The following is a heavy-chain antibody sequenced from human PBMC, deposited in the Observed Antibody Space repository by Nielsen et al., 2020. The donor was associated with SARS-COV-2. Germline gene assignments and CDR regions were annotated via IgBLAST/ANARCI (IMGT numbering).Heavy chain of an antibody. CDR3: AKDSGYDDDAFDI. V-gene: IGHV3-9*01. D-gene: IGHD5-12*01. CDR2: ISWNSGSI. J-gene: IGHJ3*02. CDR1: GFTFDDYA. Sequence: SLKISCAASGFTFDDYAMHWVRQAPGKGLEWVSGISWNSGSIGYADSVKGRFTISRDNAKNSLYLQMNSLRAEDTALYYCAKDSGYDDDAFDIWGQGTMVTVSS.